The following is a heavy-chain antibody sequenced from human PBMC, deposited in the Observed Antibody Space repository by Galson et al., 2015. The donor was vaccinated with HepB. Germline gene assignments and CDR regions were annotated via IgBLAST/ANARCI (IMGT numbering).Heavy chain of an antibody. CDR2: ISYDGSNK. V-gene: IGHV3-30*04. CDR1: GFTFSSYA. D-gene: IGHD6-19*01. J-gene: IGHJ4*02. CDR3: ARSFRGWFAYFDY. Sequence: SLRLSCAASGFTFSSYAMHWVRQAPGKGLEWVAVISYDGSNKYYADSVKGRFTISRDNSKNTLYLQMNSLRAEDTAVYYCARSFRGWFAYFDYWGQGTLVTVSS.